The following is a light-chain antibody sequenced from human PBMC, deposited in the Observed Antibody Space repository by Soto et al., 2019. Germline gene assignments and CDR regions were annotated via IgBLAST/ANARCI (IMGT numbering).Light chain of an antibody. CDR1: QSLLHSSGNNY. CDR3: MPGQQTPVT. Sequence: DIVMTQSPLSLPVTPGEPASISCRSSQSLLHSSGNNYLDWYVQKPGQSPQLLIYWGSNRASGVPDRFRGSGSGTDFTLKINRVEAEDFGVYYCMPGQQTPVTFGQRTRLEIK. CDR2: WGS. J-gene: IGKJ5*01. V-gene: IGKV2-28*01.